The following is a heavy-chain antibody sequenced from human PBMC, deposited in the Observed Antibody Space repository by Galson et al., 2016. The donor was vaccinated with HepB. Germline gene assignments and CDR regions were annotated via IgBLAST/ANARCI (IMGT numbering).Heavy chain of an antibody. V-gene: IGHV3-21*01. CDR1: GFTFSSYS. J-gene: IGHJ4*02. CDR3: ARVVANWNSLDY. D-gene: IGHD1-7*01. Sequence: SLRLSCAASGFTFSSYSMNWVRQAPGKGLEWVSSISSSSSYIYYADSVKGRFTISRDNAKNSLYLQMNSLRAEDTAVYYCARVVANWNSLDYWGQRTLVTVSS. CDR2: ISSSSSYI.